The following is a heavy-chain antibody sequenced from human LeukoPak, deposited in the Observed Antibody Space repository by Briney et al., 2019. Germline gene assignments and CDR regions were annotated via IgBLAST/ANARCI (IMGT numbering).Heavy chain of an antibody. CDR1: GGSISSGDYY. CDR3: ATDHGSSGELH. V-gene: IGHV4-31*03. CDR2: IYYSWST. Sequence: SETLSLTCTVSGGSISSGDYYWSWIRQHPEKGLEWIGYIYYSWSTYYNPSLRSRVSMSVDTSKNQFSLKLNSVTAADTAIYYCATDHGSSGELHWGQGTLVTVSS. J-gene: IGHJ4*02. D-gene: IGHD2-15*01.